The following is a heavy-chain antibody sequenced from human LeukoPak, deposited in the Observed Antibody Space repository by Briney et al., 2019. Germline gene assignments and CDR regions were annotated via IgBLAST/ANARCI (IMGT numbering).Heavy chain of an antibody. V-gene: IGHV3-48*01. Sequence: GGSLRLSCAASGFTFSSYSMNWVRQAPGKGLEWVSYISSSSSTIYYADSVKGRFTISRDNSKNTLYLQMNSLRAEDTAVYYCARDVGYYYDSSGYYSHYWGQGTLVTVSS. CDR2: ISSSSSTI. J-gene: IGHJ4*02. D-gene: IGHD3-22*01. CDR1: GFTFSSYS. CDR3: ARDVGYYYDSSGYYSHY.